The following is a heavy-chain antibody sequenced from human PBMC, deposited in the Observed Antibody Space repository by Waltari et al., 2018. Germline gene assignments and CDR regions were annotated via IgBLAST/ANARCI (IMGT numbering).Heavy chain of an antibody. Sequence: EVQLLDSGGGLVQPGGSLRLSCTTSGFTFNNYAMSWVRQAPGKGLVGVSCMGASGDSTCYADSVKGRFTISRDNSKNTLFLQMNSLRVDDTAIYYCAKKDWGLTGTGLFDYWGQGTLVTVSS. CDR2: MGASGDST. CDR3: AKKDWGLTGTGLFDY. J-gene: IGHJ4*02. D-gene: IGHD1-20*01. V-gene: IGHV3-23*01. CDR1: GFTFNNYA.